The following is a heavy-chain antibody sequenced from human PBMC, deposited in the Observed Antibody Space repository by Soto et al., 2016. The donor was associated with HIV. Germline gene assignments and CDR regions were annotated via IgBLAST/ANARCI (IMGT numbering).Heavy chain of an antibody. CDR2: IVLGSGNP. Sequence: QLVQSGPEVKKPGTSVKVSCKASGFTFISSGMQWVRQTRGQRLEWIGWIVLGSGNPKYAQKFQERVTITSDMSASTGYMEMSSLSSEDTAVYYCAAVSHNDRTGQYVEYWGQGTLVTVSS. CDR1: GFTFISSG. J-gene: IGHJ4*02. D-gene: IGHD3-9*01. CDR3: AAVSHNDRTGQYVEY. V-gene: IGHV1-58*02.